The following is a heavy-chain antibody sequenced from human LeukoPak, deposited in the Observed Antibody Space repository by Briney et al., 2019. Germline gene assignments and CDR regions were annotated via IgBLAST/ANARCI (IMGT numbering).Heavy chain of an antibody. J-gene: IGHJ6*04. D-gene: IGHD3-10*01. V-gene: IGHV4-34*01. CDR1: GVSFSGYY. Sequence: PSETLSLTCAVYGVSFSGYYWSWVRQPPGKGLEGNGEINHSGSTNYNPSLKSRVTISVDTSKNQFSLKLSSVTAADTAVYYCARQRITMVRGGNRHMDVWGKGTTVTVSS. CDR3: ARQRITMVRGGNRHMDV. CDR2: INHSGST.